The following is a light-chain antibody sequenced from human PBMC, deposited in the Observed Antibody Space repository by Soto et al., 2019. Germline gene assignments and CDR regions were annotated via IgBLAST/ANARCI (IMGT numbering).Light chain of an antibody. V-gene: IGLV6-57*02. Sequence: NFMLTQPHSVSESPGKTVTISCTGSSGRIATNYVQWYQQRPGSAPTTVIYEDNQRPSGVPDRFSGSIDSSSNSASLTISGPKAEDEADYYCQSYDSSTVVFGGGTKLTVL. J-gene: IGLJ2*01. CDR1: SGRIATNY. CDR2: EDN. CDR3: QSYDSSTVV.